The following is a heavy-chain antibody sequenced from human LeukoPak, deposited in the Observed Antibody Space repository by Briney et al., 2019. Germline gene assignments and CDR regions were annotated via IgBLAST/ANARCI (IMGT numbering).Heavy chain of an antibody. J-gene: IGHJ6*03. Sequence: SETLSLTCTVSGDSISSYYWSWIRQPPGKGLEWIGYIYYSGSTNYNPSLKSRVTISVDTSKNQFSLKLSSVTAADTAVYYCARDSIAARFLGYMDVWGKGTTVTVSS. D-gene: IGHD6-6*01. CDR3: ARDSIAARFLGYMDV. CDR2: IYYSGST. CDR1: GDSISSYY. V-gene: IGHV4-59*01.